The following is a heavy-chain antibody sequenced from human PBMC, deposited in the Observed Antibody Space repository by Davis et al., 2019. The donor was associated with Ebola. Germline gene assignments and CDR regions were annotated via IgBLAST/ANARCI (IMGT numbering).Heavy chain of an antibody. V-gene: IGHV4-59*08. D-gene: IGHD3-22*01. J-gene: IGHJ4*02. Sequence: MPSETLSLTCTVSGGSISSYYWSWIRQPPGKGLEWIGYIYYSGSTNYNPSLKSRVTISVDTSKNQFSLKLSSVTAADTAVYYCASLRQTYDSSGYSQPFDYWGQGSLVTVSS. CDR3: ASLRQTYDSSGYSQPFDY. CDR1: GGSISSYY. CDR2: IYYSGST.